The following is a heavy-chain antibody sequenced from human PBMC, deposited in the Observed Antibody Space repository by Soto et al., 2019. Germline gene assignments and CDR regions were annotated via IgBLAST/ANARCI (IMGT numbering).Heavy chain of an antibody. CDR2: INHSGST. V-gene: IGHV4-34*01. J-gene: IGHJ6*02. Sequence: SETLSLTCAVYGGSFSGYYWSWIRQPPGKGLEWIGEINHSGSTNYNPSLKSRVTISVDTSKNQFSLKLSSVTAADTALYYCARGTLNYDFWSGYYSDYYYYGMDVWGQGTTVTVSS. CDR1: GGSFSGYY. CDR3: ARGTLNYDFWSGYYSDYYYYGMDV. D-gene: IGHD3-3*01.